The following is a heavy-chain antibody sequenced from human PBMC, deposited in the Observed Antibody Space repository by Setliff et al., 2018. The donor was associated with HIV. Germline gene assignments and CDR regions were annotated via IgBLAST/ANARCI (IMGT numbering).Heavy chain of an antibody. CDR2: ISTYSDET. CDR3: ARVVEHMMDV. V-gene: IGHV1-18*01. CDR1: GYTFTAYA. J-gene: IGHJ6*02. Sequence: GASVKVSCKPSGYTFTAYAISWVRQAPGQGLEWMGWISTYSDETSSSQNLQGRLTMTTDTSTGTAYMELRSLRSDDTALYYCARVVEHMMDVRGQGTTVTVSS.